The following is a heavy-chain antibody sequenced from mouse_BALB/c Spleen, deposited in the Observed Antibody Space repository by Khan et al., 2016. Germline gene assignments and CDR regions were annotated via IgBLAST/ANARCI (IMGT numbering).Heavy chain of an antibody. D-gene: IGHD2-1*01. CDR3: ATYGNYEGFAY. Sequence: EVKLLESGPGLVKPSQSLSLTCSVTGYSITSGYYWNWLRQFPGNKLEWMGYISYDGSNNYNPSLKNRISITRDTSKNQFFLKLNSVTTEDTATYYCATYGNYEGFAYWGQGTLVTVSA. CDR1: GYSITSGYY. CDR2: ISYDGSN. J-gene: IGHJ3*01. V-gene: IGHV3-6*02.